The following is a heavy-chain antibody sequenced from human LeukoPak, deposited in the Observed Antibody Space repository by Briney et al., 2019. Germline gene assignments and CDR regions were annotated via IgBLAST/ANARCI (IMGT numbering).Heavy chain of an antibody. CDR1: GYTFTGYY. J-gene: IGHJ4*02. D-gene: IGHD6-6*01. Sequence: ASVKVSCKASGYTFTGYYMHWVRQAPGQGLEWMGWINPNSGGTNYAQKFQGRVTMTRDTSISTAYMELSRLRSDDTAVYYCARDIYSSSSVVDYWGQGTLVTVSS. CDR2: INPNSGGT. CDR3: ARDIYSSSSVVDY. V-gene: IGHV1-2*02.